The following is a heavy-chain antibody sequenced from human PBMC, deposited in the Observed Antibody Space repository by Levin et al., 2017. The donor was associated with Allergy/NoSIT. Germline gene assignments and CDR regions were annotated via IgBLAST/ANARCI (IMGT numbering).Heavy chain of an antibody. Sequence: GGSLRLSCAASGFTFGDYAIHWVRQAPGKGLERVSTISWNSATIGYSDSVRGRFTISRDNAKNSLYLQMNSLRPEDTALYYCERDEKRGEMGDYYYYFGMDVWGQGTTVTVSS. V-gene: IGHV3-9*01. J-gene: IGHJ6*02. D-gene: IGHD3-16*01. CDR3: ERDEKRGEMGDYYYYFGMDV. CDR1: GFTFGDYA. CDR2: ISWNSATI.